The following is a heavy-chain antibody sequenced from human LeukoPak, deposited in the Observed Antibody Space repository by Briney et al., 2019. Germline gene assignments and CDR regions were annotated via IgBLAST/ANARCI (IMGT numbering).Heavy chain of an antibody. D-gene: IGHD2-2*01. Sequence: ASVKVSCKASGYTFTGYYMHWVRQAPGQGLEWMGWINPSSGGTNYAQKFQGRVTMTRDTSISTAYMELSRLRSDDTAVYYCARAKWAVYQLLDYWGQGTLVTVSS. J-gene: IGHJ4*02. CDR2: INPSSGGT. CDR3: ARAKWAVYQLLDY. V-gene: IGHV1-2*02. CDR1: GYTFTGYY.